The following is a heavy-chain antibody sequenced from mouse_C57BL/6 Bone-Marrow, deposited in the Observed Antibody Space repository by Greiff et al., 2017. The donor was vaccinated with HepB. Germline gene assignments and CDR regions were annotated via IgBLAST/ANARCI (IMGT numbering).Heavy chain of an antibody. CDR2: ILPGSGST. CDR3: ERGPMVTNGEGYAMDY. Sequence: VQLVESGAELMKPGASVKLSCKATGYTFTGYWIEWVKQRPGHGLEWIGEILPGSGSTNYNEKFKGKATFTADTSSNTAYMQLSSLTTEDSAIYYCERGPMVTNGEGYAMDYWGQGTSVTVSS. J-gene: IGHJ4*01. CDR1: GYTFTGYW. V-gene: IGHV1-9*01. D-gene: IGHD2-3*01.